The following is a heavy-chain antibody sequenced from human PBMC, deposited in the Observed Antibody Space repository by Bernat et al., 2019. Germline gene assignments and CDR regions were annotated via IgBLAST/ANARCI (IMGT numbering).Heavy chain of an antibody. CDR3: ARILSGWLPIVPHWFDP. J-gene: IGHJ5*02. CDR2: IFSSDEE. D-gene: IGHD6-19*01. CDR1: GFSLNNPRMG. V-gene: IGHV2-26*01. Sequence: QVTLKESGPVLVKPTATLTLTCTVSGFSLNNPRMGVSWIRQPPGKALEWLAHIFSSDEESYSTSLKSRLTISKDSSKSQVVLTMTNMDPVDTATYYCARILSGWLPIVPHWFDPWGQGTLVTVSS.